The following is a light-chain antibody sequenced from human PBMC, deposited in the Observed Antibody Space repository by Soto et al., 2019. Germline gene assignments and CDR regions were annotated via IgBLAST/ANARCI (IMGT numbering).Light chain of an antibody. J-gene: IGKJ1*01. CDR3: QQYNTYSRT. Sequence: DIQMTQFPSTLSASVGDRVTITCRASQSISNRLAWFQQKSGEAPNLLIHKASSLESGVPSRFSGSGSGTEFTLTISSLQPDDFATYYCQQYNTYSRTFGQGTKVDIK. CDR2: KAS. CDR1: QSISNR. V-gene: IGKV1-5*03.